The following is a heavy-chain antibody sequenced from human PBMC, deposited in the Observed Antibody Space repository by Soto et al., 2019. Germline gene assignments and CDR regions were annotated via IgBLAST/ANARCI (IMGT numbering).Heavy chain of an antibody. V-gene: IGHV5-51*01. CDR1: GYSFSSYW. CDR2: IYPGDSNT. Sequence: PGESLKISCKGSGYSFSSYWIGWVRQMPGKGLEWMGIIYPGDSNTRYSPSFQGQVTISADKSISSAYLQWNSLQASDTAIYYCTRQVLGGFGNDYWGQGTLVTVSS. D-gene: IGHD3-3*02. J-gene: IGHJ4*02. CDR3: TRQVLGGFGNDY.